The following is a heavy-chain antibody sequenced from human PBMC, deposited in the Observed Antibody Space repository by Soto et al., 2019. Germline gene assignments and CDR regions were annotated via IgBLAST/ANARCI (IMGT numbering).Heavy chain of an antibody. CDR1: GFTSSSYR. D-gene: IGHD2-15*01. Sequence: PGGSLRLPCAASGFTSSSYRMHWVRQAPGKGLVWVSRINSDGSSTSYADSVKGRFTISRDNAKNTLYLQMNSLRAEDTAVYYCASCSGGSCYLGYWGQGTLVTAPQ. CDR2: INSDGSST. J-gene: IGHJ4*02. V-gene: IGHV3-74*01. CDR3: ASCSGGSCYLGY.